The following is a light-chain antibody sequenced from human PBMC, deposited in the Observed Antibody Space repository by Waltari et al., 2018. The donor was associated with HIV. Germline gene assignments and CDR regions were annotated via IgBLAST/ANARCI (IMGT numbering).Light chain of an antibody. V-gene: IGLV2-14*03. CDR2: DVS. J-gene: IGLJ1*01. CDR3: SSYRNSTFYV. CDR1: TSDVGGYNY. Sequence: QSALTQPASVSGSPGQSITISCTGTTSDVGGYNYVSWYQQHPGKAPKTIIYDVSNRPSGVSDRFSGSKSGNTASLTISGLQAEDEADYFCSSYRNSTFYVFGNGTKVTVL.